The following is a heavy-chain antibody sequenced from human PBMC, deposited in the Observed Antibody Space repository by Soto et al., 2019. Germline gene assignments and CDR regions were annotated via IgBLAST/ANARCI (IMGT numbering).Heavy chain of an antibody. V-gene: IGHV1-8*01. CDR1: GYSFTNSD. J-gene: IGHJ5*02. D-gene: IGHD3-16*01. Sequence: ASVKVSCKASGYSFTNSDVTWVRQATGQGLEWMGWMNPGSGDTGYAQKFQGRVTMTRDISIATAYMELSSLRSDDTAIYYCARMATFGSLNWFDPWGQGTLVTVSS. CDR3: ARMATFGSLNWFDP. CDR2: MNPGSGDT.